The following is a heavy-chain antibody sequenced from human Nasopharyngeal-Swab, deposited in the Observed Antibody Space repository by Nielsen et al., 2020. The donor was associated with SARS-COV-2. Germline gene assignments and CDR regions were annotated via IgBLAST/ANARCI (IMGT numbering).Heavy chain of an antibody. CDR3: ARGGIQVSGIDLFDI. CDR1: GFTFSDFD. D-gene: IGHD5/OR15-5a*01. V-gene: IGHV3-13*01. J-gene: IGHJ3*02. Sequence: GGSLRLSCAASGFTFSDFDMHWVRHTPGKGLEWVSAIGLRGDTRYPDSVKVRFTISRENARNSLYLQMNYLRTEDTAVYYCARGGIQVSGIDLFDIWGQGTMVTVSS. CDR2: IGLRGDT.